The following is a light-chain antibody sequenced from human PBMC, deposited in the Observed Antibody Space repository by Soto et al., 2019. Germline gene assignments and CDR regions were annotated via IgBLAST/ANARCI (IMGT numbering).Light chain of an antibody. CDR1: SFNIGTNL. Sequence: QSVLTQPPSASGTPGQRVTISCSGSSFNIGTNLVYWYQQLPGTAPKVLIYRNNQRPSGVPDRFSGAKSGTSASLAISGLRSEDEADYYCAAWDDSLSGYVFGTGTKVNVL. CDR2: RNN. CDR3: AAWDDSLSGYV. J-gene: IGLJ1*01. V-gene: IGLV1-47*01.